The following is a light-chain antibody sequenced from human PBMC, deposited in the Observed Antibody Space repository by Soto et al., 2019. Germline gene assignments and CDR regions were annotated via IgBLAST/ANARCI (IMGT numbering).Light chain of an antibody. CDR1: QSITNW. J-gene: IGKJ1*01. Sequence: DIQMTQSPSTLSASVGDRVTITCRASQSITNWLAWYQQKPGKAPKPLIYMASSLESGVPSRFSGSGSGTDFTPTISSLQPEDVATYYCQKYNIAPSWTFGPGTKVDI. V-gene: IGKV1-5*03. CDR3: QKYNIAPSWT. CDR2: MAS.